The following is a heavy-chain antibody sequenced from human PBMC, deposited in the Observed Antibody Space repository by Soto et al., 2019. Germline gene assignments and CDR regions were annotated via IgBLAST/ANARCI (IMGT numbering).Heavy chain of an antibody. CDR1: GFTLSSYA. V-gene: IGHV3-30-3*01. D-gene: IGHD6-13*01. CDR2: ISSDGSNK. CDR3: ARDFSFSSSGYYGMDV. J-gene: IGHJ6*02. Sequence: GGSMRLSCAASGFTLSSYAMHWVRHAPNKGLEWVAVISSDGSNKYYADSVKGRFTISRDNSKNTLYLQMNSLRAEDTAVYYCARDFSFSSSGYYGMDVWGQGTTVTVSS.